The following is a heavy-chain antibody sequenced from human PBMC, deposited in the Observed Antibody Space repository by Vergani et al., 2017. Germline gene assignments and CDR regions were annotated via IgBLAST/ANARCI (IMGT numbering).Heavy chain of an antibody. CDR3: ASLARRSGWSLGDDFDY. Sequence: QVQLVESGGGVVQPGRSLRFSCAASGFTFSSYAMHWVRQAPGKGLEWVAVISYDGSNKYYADSVKGRFTISRDNSKNTLYLQMNSLRAEDTAVYYCASLARRSGWSLGDDFDYWGQGTLVTVSS. CDR1: GFTFSSYA. J-gene: IGHJ4*02. D-gene: IGHD6-19*01. V-gene: IGHV3-30*04. CDR2: ISYDGSNK.